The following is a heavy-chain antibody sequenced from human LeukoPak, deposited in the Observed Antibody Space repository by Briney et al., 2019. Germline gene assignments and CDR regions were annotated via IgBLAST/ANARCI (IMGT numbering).Heavy chain of an antibody. CDR1: GFTFSSYW. J-gene: IGHJ4*02. D-gene: IGHD4-17*01. CDR3: AGGHGDYGIN. Sequence: SGGSLRLSCAVSGFTFSSYWMTWVRQAPGKGLEWVATMKPDGSEKYYVDSVKGRFTISRDNAKNSLYLQMNSLRAEDTAVYYCAGGHGDYGINWGQGTLVTVSS. V-gene: IGHV3-7*01. CDR2: MKPDGSEK.